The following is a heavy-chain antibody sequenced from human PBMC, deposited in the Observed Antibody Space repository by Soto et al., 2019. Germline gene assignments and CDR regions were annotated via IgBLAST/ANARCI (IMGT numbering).Heavy chain of an antibody. V-gene: IGHV4-4*07. CDR1: GVPVRSYT. CDR2: VFSSVSA. J-gene: IGHJ4*02. Sequence: QLQLQESGPGQVRPSETLSLTCIVSGVPVRSYTWSWVRQPANKGLEWIGRVFSSVSATYNPSLKSRVSISMDTPENRISLKLDSVTAADAGVYFCARDGMTTGDTWGPGTLVTVSS. D-gene: IGHD2-21*02. CDR3: ARDGMTTGDT.